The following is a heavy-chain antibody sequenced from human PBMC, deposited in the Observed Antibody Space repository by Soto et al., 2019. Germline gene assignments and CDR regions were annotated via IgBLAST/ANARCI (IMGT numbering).Heavy chain of an antibody. CDR2: ISGSGGST. D-gene: IGHD3-10*01. CDR3: AKGAYYHGSGSYFPFDY. J-gene: IGHJ4*02. CDR1: GFTLSSYG. V-gene: IGHV3-23*01. Sequence: EVKMLESGGGLVQPGGSLRLSCAASGFTLSSYGMSWVRQAPGKGLEWVSAISGSGGSTYYADSVKGRFTISRDNSKNTLYLQMNCLRAEDTAVYYCAKGAYYHGSGSYFPFDYWGQGTLVTVSS.